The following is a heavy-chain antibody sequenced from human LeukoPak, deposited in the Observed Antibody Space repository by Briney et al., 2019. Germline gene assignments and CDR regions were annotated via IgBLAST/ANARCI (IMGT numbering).Heavy chain of an antibody. V-gene: IGHV3-7*01. CDR1: GFTFSNYW. D-gene: IGHD5-12*01. J-gene: IGHJ4*02. CDR3: VRGGGVSGYDLLDY. CDR2: INQDGSEE. Sequence: GGSLRLSCAASGFTFSNYWMSWVRQAPGKGLEWVAQINQDGSEEHYMDSVKARFIISRDNAKNSLSLQMDSLRAEDTAVYYCVRGGGVSGYDLLDYWGQGTLVTVSS.